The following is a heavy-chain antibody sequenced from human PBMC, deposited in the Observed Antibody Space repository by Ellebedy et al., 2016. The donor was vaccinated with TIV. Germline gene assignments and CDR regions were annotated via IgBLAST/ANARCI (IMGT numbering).Heavy chain of an antibody. V-gene: IGHV1-18*04. CDR1: GYTFTSYG. CDR2: LSSYNGNT. J-gene: IGHJ3*01. Sequence: AASVKVSCKASGYTFTSYGISWARQAPGRGLEWMGWLSSYNGNTKYAQKFQGRVTMTTDTSTSTTYMELRGLRSDETALYYCARTGGGVSGTSFDVWGQGTIVTVSS. D-gene: IGHD3-16*01. CDR3: ARTGGGVSGTSFDV.